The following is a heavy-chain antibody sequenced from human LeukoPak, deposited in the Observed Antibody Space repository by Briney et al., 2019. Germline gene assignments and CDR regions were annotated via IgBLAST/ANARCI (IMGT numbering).Heavy chain of an antibody. D-gene: IGHD3-22*01. J-gene: IGHJ4*02. CDR2: INPNSGGT. Sequence: GASVKVSCKASGYTFTGHYMHWVRQAPGQGLEWMAWINPNSGGTNYAQKFQGRVTMTRDTSISTAYTELSRLTSDDTAVYYCARDRYRRTTNYDDSSGYTEVVDYWGQGTLVTVSS. CDR3: ARDRYRRTTNYDDSSGYTEVVDY. CDR1: GYTFTGHY. V-gene: IGHV1-2*02.